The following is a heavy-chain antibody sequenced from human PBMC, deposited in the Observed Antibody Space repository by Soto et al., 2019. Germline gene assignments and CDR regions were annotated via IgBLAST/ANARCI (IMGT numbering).Heavy chain of an antibody. Sequence: GGSLRLSCAASGFTFSSYGMHWVRQAPGKGLEWVAVISYDGSNKYYADSVKGRFTISRDNSKNTLYLQMNSLRAEDTAVYYCAKAEGITIFGVVPGYYGMDVWAKGPRSPSP. CDR1: GFTFSSYG. CDR3: AKAEGITIFGVVPGYYGMDV. CDR2: ISYDGSNK. J-gene: IGHJ6*02. D-gene: IGHD3-3*01. V-gene: IGHV3-30*18.